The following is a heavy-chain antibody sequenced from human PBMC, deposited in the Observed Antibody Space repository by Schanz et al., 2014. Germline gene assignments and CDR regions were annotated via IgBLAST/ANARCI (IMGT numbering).Heavy chain of an antibody. Sequence: EVHLLESGGGLVQPGGSLRLSCSASGFTFSTYAMSWVRQAPGKGLEWVSAINGNGGITYYADPVKGRFTISRDNAENTLYLQMNSLRVEDTAVYYCAMGGYQLHHWGQGTLVTVSS. D-gene: IGHD1-7*01. CDR1: GFTFSTYA. CDR2: INGNGGIT. CDR3: AMGGYQLHH. J-gene: IGHJ4*02. V-gene: IGHV3-23*01.